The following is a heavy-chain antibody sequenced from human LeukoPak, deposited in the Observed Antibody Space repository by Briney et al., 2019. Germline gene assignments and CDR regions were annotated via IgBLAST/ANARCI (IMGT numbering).Heavy chain of an antibody. D-gene: IGHD3-10*01. CDR3: ARDAAMVRGVFDY. Sequence: PRESLRLSCAASGVTFSSYAMHWVRQAPGKGLEWVAVISYDGSNKYYADSVKGRFTISRDNSKNTLYLQMNSLRAEDTAVYYCARDAAMVRGVFDYWGQGTLVTVSS. V-gene: IGHV3-30-3*01. CDR2: ISYDGSNK. CDR1: GVTFSSYA. J-gene: IGHJ4*02.